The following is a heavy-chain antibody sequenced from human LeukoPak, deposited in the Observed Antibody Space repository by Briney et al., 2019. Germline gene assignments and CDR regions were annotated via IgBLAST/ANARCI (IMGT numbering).Heavy chain of an antibody. D-gene: IGHD3-3*01. CDR3: ARDYDFWSGRPGGSFDY. Sequence: GGSLRLSCAASGFTFSSYWMSWVRQAPGKGLEWVANIKQDGSEKYYVDSVKGRFTISRDDAKNSLYLQMNSLRAEDTAVYYCARDYDFWSGRPGGSFDYWGQGTLVTVSS. J-gene: IGHJ4*02. CDR2: IKQDGSEK. V-gene: IGHV3-7*03. CDR1: GFTFSSYW.